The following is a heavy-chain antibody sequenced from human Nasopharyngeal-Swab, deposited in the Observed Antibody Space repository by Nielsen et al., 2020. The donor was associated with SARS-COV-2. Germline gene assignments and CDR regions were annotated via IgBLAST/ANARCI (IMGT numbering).Heavy chain of an antibody. CDR1: GGSLSIYY. CDR3: ARDEGLYYYDSSGRRGDYYGMDV. Sequence: SETLSLTCTVSGGSLSIYYWTWIRQPPGKGLEWIGYIYYSGSTNYNPSLKSRVTISVDTSKNQFSLKLSSVTAADTAVYYCARDEGLYYYDSSGRRGDYYGMDVWGQGTTVTVSS. D-gene: IGHD3-22*01. J-gene: IGHJ6*02. CDR2: IYYSGST. V-gene: IGHV4-59*01.